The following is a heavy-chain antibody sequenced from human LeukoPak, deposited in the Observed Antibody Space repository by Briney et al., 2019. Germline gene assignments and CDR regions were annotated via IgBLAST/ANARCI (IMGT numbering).Heavy chain of an antibody. D-gene: IGHD6-13*01. CDR3: AKAEGAGTRFGAFDI. J-gene: IGHJ3*02. V-gene: IGHV3-7*03. CDR1: GFTFSSSW. Sequence: PGGSLRLSCAASGFTFSSSWMSWVRQAPGKGLEWVANIKQDGSEKNYVDSVKGRFTISRDNAKNSLYLQMNSLRAEDMALYYCAKAEGAGTRFGAFDIWGQGTMVTVSS. CDR2: IKQDGSEK.